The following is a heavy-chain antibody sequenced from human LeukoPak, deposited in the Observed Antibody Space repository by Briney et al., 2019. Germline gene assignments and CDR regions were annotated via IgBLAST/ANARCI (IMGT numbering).Heavy chain of an antibody. CDR3: ARVVDGGSYGWFDP. CDR1: GDRVSSNSAA. CDR2: TYYRSKWYN. D-gene: IGHD1-26*01. V-gene: IGHV6-1*01. J-gene: IGHJ5*02. Sequence: SQTLSLTCAISGDRVSSNSAAWNWIRQSPSRGLEWLGRTYYRSKWYNDYAVSVRSRITIDPDTSKNQFSLQLNSVTPGDTAVYYCARVVDGGSYGWFDPWGQGTLVTVSP.